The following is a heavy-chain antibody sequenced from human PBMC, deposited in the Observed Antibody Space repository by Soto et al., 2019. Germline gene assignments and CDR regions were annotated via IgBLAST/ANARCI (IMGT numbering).Heavy chain of an antibody. CDR1: GGLFSSFA. V-gene: IGHV1-69*01. J-gene: IGHJ4*02. CDR3: ARGGSPYVWFNEF. Sequence: QEQLVQSGPEVKKPGSSVKVSCKDSGGLFSSFAISWVRQAPGQGLEWLGGIIPVFGTTNYAEKFQGRVTVTADESTNTAYMELSGPRSGDTAIYYCARGGSPYVWFNEFWGQGTLVTVSS. CDR2: IIPVFGTT. D-gene: IGHD3-16*01.